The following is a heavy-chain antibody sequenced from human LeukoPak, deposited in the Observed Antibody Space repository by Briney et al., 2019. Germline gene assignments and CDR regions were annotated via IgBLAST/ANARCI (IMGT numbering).Heavy chain of an antibody. V-gene: IGHV4-59*08. CDR2: VSYSGNT. D-gene: IGHD2/OR15-2a*01. Sequence: SETLSLTCTVSGGSIGTSYWSWIRQSPGKGLEWIGYVSYSGNTNYNPSLKSRVTVSVDSSKNQFSLKLSSVTAADTAVYYCARQLYKSMSPFDFWGQGTLVTVSS. CDR3: ARQLYKSMSPFDF. CDR1: GGSIGTSY. J-gene: IGHJ4*02.